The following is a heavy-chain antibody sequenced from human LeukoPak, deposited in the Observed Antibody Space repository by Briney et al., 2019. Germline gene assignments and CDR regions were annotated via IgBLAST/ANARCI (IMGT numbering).Heavy chain of an antibody. Sequence: GGSLRLSCAASGFTFSSSAVNWVRQAPGKGLEWVSAISGSGGSTYYADSVKGRFTISRDNSKNTLYLQMSSLRAEDTAVYYCAIWAVAAAFRAFDIWGQGTMVTVSS. CDR2: ISGSGGST. J-gene: IGHJ3*02. CDR1: GFTFSSSA. CDR3: AIWAVAAAFRAFDI. V-gene: IGHV3-23*01. D-gene: IGHD6-19*01.